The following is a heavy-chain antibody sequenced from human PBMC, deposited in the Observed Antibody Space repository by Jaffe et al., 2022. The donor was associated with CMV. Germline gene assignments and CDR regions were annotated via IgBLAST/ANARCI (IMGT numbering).Heavy chain of an antibody. D-gene: IGHD3-22*01. Sequence: QVQLQESGPGLVKPSETLSLTCTVSGGSIINYYWSWIRQPPGKGLEWMGYIYYSGSTNYNPSLKSRVTISIDTSKKQFSLKLSSVTAADTAVYYCARLDYYDSGGYQSARFDSWGQGILVTVPS. V-gene: IGHV4-59*08. CDR3: ARLDYYDSGGYQSARFDS. CDR1: GGSIINYY. CDR2: IYYSGST. J-gene: IGHJ4*02.